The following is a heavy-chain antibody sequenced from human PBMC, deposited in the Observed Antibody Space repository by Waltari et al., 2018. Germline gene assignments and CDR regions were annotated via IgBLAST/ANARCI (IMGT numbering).Heavy chain of an antibody. D-gene: IGHD6-6*01. CDR2: ISYDGSNK. V-gene: IGHV3-30-3*01. CDR1: GFTVSSYA. CDR3: ARSSSSRRGMDV. Sequence: QVQLVESGGGVVQPGRSLRLSCAASGFTVSSYAMHWVRQAPGKGLEWVAVISYDGSNKYYADSVKGRFTISRDNSKNTLYLQMNSLRAEDTAVYYCARSSSSRRGMDVWGQGTTVTVSS. J-gene: IGHJ6*02.